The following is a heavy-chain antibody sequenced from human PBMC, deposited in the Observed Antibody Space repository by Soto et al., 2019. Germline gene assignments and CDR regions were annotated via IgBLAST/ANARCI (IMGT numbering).Heavy chain of an antibody. V-gene: IGHV6-1*01. CDR2: TYYRSKWYN. J-gene: IGHJ3*01. D-gene: IGHD3-16*02. CDR1: EDSVSSNTAA. CDR3: ARLSDDRSPH. Sequence: PSQTLSLTCALSEDSVSSNTAASNWIRQSPSRGLEWLGRTYYRSKWYNDYAVSVKSRITINQDTYKNQFSLHLNSVSPEDTAVYFCARLSDDRSPHCGQGPMVTVSS.